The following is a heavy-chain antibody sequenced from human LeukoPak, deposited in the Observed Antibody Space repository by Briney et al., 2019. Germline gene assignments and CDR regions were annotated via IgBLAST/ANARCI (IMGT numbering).Heavy chain of an antibody. CDR1: GFTFSSYW. Sequence: GGSLRLSCAASGFTFSSYWMHWVRQAPGKGLVWVSAISGSGGGTYYADSVKGRFTISRDNSKNTLYLQMNSLRAEDTAVYYCAKHTRYFDWLPRGFKYYGMDVWGQGTTVTVSS. J-gene: IGHJ6*02. CDR2: ISGSGGGT. D-gene: IGHD3-9*01. CDR3: AKHTRYFDWLPRGFKYYGMDV. V-gene: IGHV3-23*01.